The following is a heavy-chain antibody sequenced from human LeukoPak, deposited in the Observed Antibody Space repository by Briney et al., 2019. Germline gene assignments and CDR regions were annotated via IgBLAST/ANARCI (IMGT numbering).Heavy chain of an antibody. CDR3: ARDRVYYDILTGYWVY. CDR2: ISSSGSTI. D-gene: IGHD3-9*01. J-gene: IGHJ4*02. Sequence: GGSLRLSCAASGFTFSDYYMSWIRQAPGKGLEWVSYISSSGSTIYYADSVKGRFTISRDNAKNSLYLRMNSLRAEDTAVYYCARDRVYYDILTGYWVYWGQGTLVTVSS. CDR1: GFTFSDYY. V-gene: IGHV3-11*04.